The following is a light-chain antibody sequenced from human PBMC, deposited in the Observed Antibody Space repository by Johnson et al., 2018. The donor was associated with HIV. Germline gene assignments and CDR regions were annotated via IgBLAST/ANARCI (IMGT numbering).Light chain of an antibody. CDR2: DNS. Sequence: QSVLTQPPSVSAAPGQKVTISCSGSSSKIGNKYVSWYQQFPGTAPKVLIYDNSKRPSGIPDRFSGSTSGTSATLVITGLQTGDEADYYCGTWDNSLVPVYVFGTATKVSVL. J-gene: IGLJ1*01. V-gene: IGLV1-51*01. CDR1: SSKIGNKY. CDR3: GTWDNSLVPVYV.